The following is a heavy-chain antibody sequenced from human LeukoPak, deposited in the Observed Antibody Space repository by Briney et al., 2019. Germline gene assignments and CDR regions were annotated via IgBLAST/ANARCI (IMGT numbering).Heavy chain of an antibody. J-gene: IGHJ3*02. Sequence: PGGSLRLSCAASGFTFSSCWMSWVRQAPGKGLEWVANIKEDGSEKYYVDSVKGRFTISRDNAMNSLYLQMNSLRVEDTAVYYCARERAFDIWGQGTMVTVSS. CDR2: IKEDGSEK. V-gene: IGHV3-7*03. CDR3: ARERAFDI. CDR1: GFTFSSCW.